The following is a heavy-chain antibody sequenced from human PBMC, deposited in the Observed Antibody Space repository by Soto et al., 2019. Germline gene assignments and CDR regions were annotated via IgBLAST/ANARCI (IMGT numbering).Heavy chain of an antibody. Sequence: GGSLRLSCAASGFTFSSYAMHWVRQAPGKGLEWVAVISYDGSSKYYADSVKGRFTISRDNSKNTLYLQMNSLRAEDTAVYYCARDGRPTSYYYYGMDVWGQGTTVTVSS. CDR1: GFTFSSYA. CDR3: ARDGRPTSYYYYGMDV. CDR2: ISYDGSSK. V-gene: IGHV3-30-3*01. J-gene: IGHJ6*02. D-gene: IGHD1-1*01.